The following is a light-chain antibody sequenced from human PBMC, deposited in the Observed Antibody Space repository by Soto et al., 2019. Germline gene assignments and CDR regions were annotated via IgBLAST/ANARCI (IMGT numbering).Light chain of an antibody. CDR3: GTWDSSLIAGV. Sequence: QSVLTQPPSVSAAPGQKVTISCSGSSSNIGKNYVSWYQQLPGTAPKLLIYDNNKRPSGIPDRFSGSKSGTSATLGITGLQTGDEADYYCGTWDSSLIAGVFGXGTKLTVL. CDR1: SSNIGKNY. V-gene: IGLV1-51*01. CDR2: DNN. J-gene: IGLJ1*01.